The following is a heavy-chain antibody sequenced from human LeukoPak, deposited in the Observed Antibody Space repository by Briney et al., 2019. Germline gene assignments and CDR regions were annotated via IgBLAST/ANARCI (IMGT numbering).Heavy chain of an antibody. Sequence: PGRSLRLFCAASGFTFSSYGMHWVRQAPGKGLEWVAVIWYDGSNKYYADSVKGRFTISRDNSKNTLYLQMNSLRAEDTAVYYCARDLRRYCSGGSCYSDYWGQGTLVTVSS. V-gene: IGHV3-33*01. CDR1: GFTFSSYG. CDR3: ARDLRRYCSGGSCYSDY. D-gene: IGHD2-15*01. CDR2: IWYDGSNK. J-gene: IGHJ4*02.